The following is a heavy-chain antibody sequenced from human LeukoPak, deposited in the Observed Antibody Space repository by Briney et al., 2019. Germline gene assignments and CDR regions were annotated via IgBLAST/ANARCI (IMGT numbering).Heavy chain of an antibody. Sequence: SGPTLVKPTQTLTLTCTLSGFSLNTSGVGVDWIRQPPGKALEWLALIYWDDDKRYSPSLKSRFTITKDTSKNQVVLTMTNMDPVDTATYYCAHSFSSSQRLKFKHFQHWGQGTLVTVSS. CDR2: IYWDDDK. CDR3: AHSFSSSQRLKFKHFQH. V-gene: IGHV2-5*02. CDR1: GFSLNTSGVG. J-gene: IGHJ1*01. D-gene: IGHD6-13*01.